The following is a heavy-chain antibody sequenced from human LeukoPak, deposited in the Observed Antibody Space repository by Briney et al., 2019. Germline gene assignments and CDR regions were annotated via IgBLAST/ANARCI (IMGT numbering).Heavy chain of an antibody. CDR1: GFTFSSYS. V-gene: IGHV3-21*01. D-gene: IGHD6-13*01. CDR3: ARGSSWSLGYYYGMDV. Sequence: PGGSLRLSCAASGFTFSSYSMNWVRQAPGKGLEWVSSISSSSSYIYYADSVKGRFTISRDNAKNSLYLQMNSLRAEDTAVYYCARGSSWSLGYYYGMDVWGQGTTVTVSS. J-gene: IGHJ6*02. CDR2: ISSSSSYI.